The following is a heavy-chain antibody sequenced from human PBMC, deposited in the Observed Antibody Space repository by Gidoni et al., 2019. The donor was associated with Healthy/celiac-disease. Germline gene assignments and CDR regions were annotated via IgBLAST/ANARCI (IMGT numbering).Heavy chain of an antibody. CDR3: AKDDYYGSGSFGG. D-gene: IGHD3-10*01. CDR1: GFTFSSYG. J-gene: IGHJ4*02. V-gene: IGHV3-30*18. Sequence: QVQLVESGGGVVQPGRSLSTSCAASGFTFSSYGMHWVRQAPGKGLEWVAVISYDGSNKYYADSVKGRFTISRDNSKNTLYLQMNSLRAEDTAVYYCAKDDYYGSGSFGGWGQGTLVTVSS. CDR2: ISYDGSNK.